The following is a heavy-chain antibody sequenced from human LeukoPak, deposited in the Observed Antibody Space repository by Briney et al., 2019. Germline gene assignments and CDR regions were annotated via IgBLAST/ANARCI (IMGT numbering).Heavy chain of an antibody. J-gene: IGHJ6*02. CDR3: ARIPGIAVAGTFYYYGMDV. CDR2: IYYSGST. V-gene: IGHV4-59*01. CDR1: GGPFSGYY. D-gene: IGHD6-19*01. Sequence: SETLSLTCAVYGGPFSGYYWNWIRQPPGKGQEWIGYIYYSGSTNYNPSLKSRVTISVDTSKNQFSLKLSSVTAADTAVYYCARIPGIAVAGTFYYYGMDVWGQGTTVTVSS.